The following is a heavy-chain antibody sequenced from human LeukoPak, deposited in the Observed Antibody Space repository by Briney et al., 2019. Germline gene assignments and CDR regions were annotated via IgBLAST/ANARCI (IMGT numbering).Heavy chain of an antibody. CDR2: IYYSGST. J-gene: IGHJ4*02. V-gene: IGHV4-59*01. CDR1: GDSISSYY. D-gene: IGHD5-24*01. CDR3: ARGRDGYNFLNRGEYYYFDY. Sequence: PSETLSLTCTVSGDSISSYYWTWIRQPPGKGLEWIGYIYYSGSTNYNPSLRSRVTISVDTSKNQFSLKLSSVTAADTAVYYCARGRDGYNFLNRGEYYYFDYWGQGTLVTVSS.